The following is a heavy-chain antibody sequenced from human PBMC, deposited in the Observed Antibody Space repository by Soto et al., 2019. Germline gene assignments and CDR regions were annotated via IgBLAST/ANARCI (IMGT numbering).Heavy chain of an antibody. J-gene: IGHJ4*02. D-gene: IGHD1-7*01. V-gene: IGHV3-72*01. CDR1: GFTFSDYY. Sequence: PGGSLRLSCAGSGFTFSDYYIDWVRQAPGKGLEWVGRSRDKGNSYSTDYAASVKGRFTVSRDASKNSLYLQMNSLKADDTALYYCARSIPGPTSFDYWGQGTLVTVSS. CDR2: SRDKGNSYST. CDR3: ARSIPGPTSFDY.